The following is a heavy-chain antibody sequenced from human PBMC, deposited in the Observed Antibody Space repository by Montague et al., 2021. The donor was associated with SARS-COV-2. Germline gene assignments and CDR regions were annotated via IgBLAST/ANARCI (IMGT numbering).Heavy chain of an antibody. CDR2: IYYSGST. CDR1: GGSISSSSYY. V-gene: IGHV4-39*01. J-gene: IGHJ4*02. Sequence: SETLSLTCTVSGGSISSSSYYWGWIRQPPGKGLEWIGSIYYSGSTYYNPSLKSRVTISVDTSKNQFSLKLSSVTAADTAVYYCAQQRSLNYYDSSGYYYPDCWGQGTLVTVSS. CDR3: AQQRSLNYYDSSGYYYPDC. D-gene: IGHD3-22*01.